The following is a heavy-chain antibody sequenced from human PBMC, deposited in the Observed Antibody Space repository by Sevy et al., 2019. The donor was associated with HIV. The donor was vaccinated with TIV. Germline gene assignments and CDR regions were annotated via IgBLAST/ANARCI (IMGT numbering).Heavy chain of an antibody. J-gene: IGHJ4*02. Sequence: GGSLRLSCAASGLSFNTYVMSWVRQAPGNGLQWVSTISPNGGSTYYADSVKGRFTISRDNSRNTVFLQVNSLRAEDTAVYYCAKESLDGYYWGQGTLVTVSS. D-gene: IGHD2-21*01. CDR3: AKESLDGYY. CDR1: GLSFNTYV. CDR2: ISPNGGST. V-gene: IGHV3-23*01.